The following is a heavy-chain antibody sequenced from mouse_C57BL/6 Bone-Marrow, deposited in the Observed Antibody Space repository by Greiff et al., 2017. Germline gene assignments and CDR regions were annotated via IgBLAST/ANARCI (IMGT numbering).Heavy chain of an antibody. CDR1: GYAFSSYW. CDR3: ARGAY. Sequence: VKLQESGAELVKPGASVKISCKASGYAFSSYWMNWVKPRPGKGLEGIGQIFPGDGDTNYNGKFKGKATLTADKSSSTAYMQLSSLTSADSAVYFCARGAYWGPGTMVTVSA. J-gene: IGHJ3*01. V-gene: IGHV1-80*01. CDR2: IFPGDGDT.